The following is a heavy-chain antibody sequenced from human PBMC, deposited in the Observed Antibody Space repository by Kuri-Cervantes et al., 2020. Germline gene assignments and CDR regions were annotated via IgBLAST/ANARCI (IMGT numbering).Heavy chain of an antibody. Sequence: GESLKISCAASGFTFSSYAMSWVRQAPGKGLEWVANINQDGSERYYVDSVKGRFSISRDNAKNSLYLQVNSLRAEDTAVYYCSRASRAVTAWIWGQGTLVTVSS. CDR2: INQDGSER. D-gene: IGHD2-21*02. J-gene: IGHJ4*02. CDR1: GFTFSSYA. CDR3: SRASRAVTAWI. V-gene: IGHV3-7*01.